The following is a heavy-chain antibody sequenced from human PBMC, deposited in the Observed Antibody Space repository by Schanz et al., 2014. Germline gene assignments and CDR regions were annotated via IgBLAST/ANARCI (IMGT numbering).Heavy chain of an antibody. CDR3: AGDWASGRYYSDY. D-gene: IGHD1-26*01. J-gene: IGHJ4*02. CDR1: GFTFSRHA. Sequence: VQLVESGGGLISPGGSLRLSCVASGFTFSRHAMHWVRQAAGKGLEWVAAITYDGSNKYYAEFVKGRFAISRDNSKDTLYLQMNSLRTEDTAVYYCAGDWASGRYYSDYWGQGTLVTVSS. V-gene: IGHV3-30*09. CDR2: ITYDGSNK.